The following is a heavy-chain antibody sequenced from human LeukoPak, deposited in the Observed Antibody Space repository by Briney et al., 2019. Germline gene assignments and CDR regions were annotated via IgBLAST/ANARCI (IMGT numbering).Heavy chain of an antibody. CDR1: GGSISSGSYY. J-gene: IGHJ4*02. V-gene: IGHV4-39*07. CDR3: ARDLGLYYFDY. Sequence: PLETLSLTCTVSGGSISSGSYYWGWIRQPPGKGLEWIGSIYYSGSTYYNPSLKSRVTISVDTSKNQFSLKLSSVTAADTAVYYCARDLGLYYFDYWGQGTLVTVSS. CDR2: IYYSGST.